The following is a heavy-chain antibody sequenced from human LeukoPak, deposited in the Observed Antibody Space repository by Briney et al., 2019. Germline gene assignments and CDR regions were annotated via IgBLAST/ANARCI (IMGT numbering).Heavy chain of an antibody. J-gene: IGHJ4*02. CDR1: GGSFSGYY. D-gene: IGHD6-13*01. V-gene: IGHV4-34*01. CDR2: INHSGST. CDR3: ARGYSSSWARSYYFDH. Sequence: SETLSLTCAVYGGSFSGYYWSWIRQPPGKGLEWIGEINHSGSTNYNPSLKSRVTISVDTSKNQFSLRLSSVTAADTAVYYCARGYSSSWARSYYFDHWGQGTLVTVSS.